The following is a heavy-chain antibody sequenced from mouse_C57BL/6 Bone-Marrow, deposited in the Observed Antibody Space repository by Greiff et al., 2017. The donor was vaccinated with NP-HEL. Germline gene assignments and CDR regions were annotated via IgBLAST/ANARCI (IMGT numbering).Heavy chain of an antibody. Sequence: QVQLKQPGAELVKPGASVKLSCKASGYTFTSYWMQWVKQRPGQGLEWIGEIDPSDSYTNYNQKFKGKATLTVDTSSSTAYMQLSSLTSEDSAVYYCSITSGAMDYWGQGTSVTVSS. V-gene: IGHV1-50*01. CDR2: IDPSDSYT. CDR1: GYTFTSYW. CDR3: SITSGAMDY. J-gene: IGHJ4*01. D-gene: IGHD1-1*01.